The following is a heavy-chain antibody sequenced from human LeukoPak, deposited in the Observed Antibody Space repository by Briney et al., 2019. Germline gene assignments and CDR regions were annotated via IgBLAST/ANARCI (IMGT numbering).Heavy chain of an antibody. V-gene: IGHV4-59*01. CDR3: ARDYYGSGITD. D-gene: IGHD3-10*01. J-gene: IGHJ4*02. CDR2: IYYSGST. Sequence: PSETLSLTCTVSGGSISSYYWSWIRQPPGKGLEWIGYIYYSGSTNYNPSLKSRVTISVDTSKNQFSLKLSSVTAADTAVYYCARDYYGSGITDWGQGTLVTVSS. CDR1: GGSISSYY.